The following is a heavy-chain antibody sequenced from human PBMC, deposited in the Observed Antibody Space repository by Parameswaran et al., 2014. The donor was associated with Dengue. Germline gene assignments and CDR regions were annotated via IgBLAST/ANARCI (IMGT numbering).Heavy chain of an antibody. D-gene: IGHD6-13*01. J-gene: IGHJ6*02. Sequence: WIRQPPGKGLEWVSSISSSSSYIYYADSVKGRFTISRDNAKNSLYLQMNSLRAEDTAVYYCARSGYSSSWYYYYYGMDVWGQGTTVTVSS. CDR3: ARSGYSSSWYYYYYGMDV. V-gene: IGHV3-21*01. CDR2: ISSSSSYI.